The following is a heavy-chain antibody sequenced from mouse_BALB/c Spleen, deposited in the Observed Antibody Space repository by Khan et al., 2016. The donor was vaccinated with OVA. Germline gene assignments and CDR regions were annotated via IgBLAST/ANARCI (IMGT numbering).Heavy chain of an antibody. V-gene: IGHV1-77*01. CDR1: GYTFTDYV. CDR2: IYPGSGST. Sequence: QVQLKESGPELVKPGAAVKMSCKASGYTFTDYVISWVKQRTGQGPEWIGEIYPGSGSTYYNEKFKGKATLTADKSSNTAYMQLSSLTSEDSAVCFCARSYDGAWFAYWGQGTLVTVSA. CDR3: ARSYDGAWFAY. J-gene: IGHJ3*01. D-gene: IGHD1-1*01.